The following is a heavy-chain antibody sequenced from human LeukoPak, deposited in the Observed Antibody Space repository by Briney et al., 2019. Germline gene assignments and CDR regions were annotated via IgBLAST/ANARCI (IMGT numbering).Heavy chain of an antibody. V-gene: IGHV5-10-1*01. Sequence: GESLKISWKGFGYSFISYWISGVRQMPGKGLEWMGRIDPSDSYSNYSPSFQGHITISADKSISTAYLQWSSLKASDTAMYYCARHEWGLGELYTLFDYWGQGTLVTVPS. CDR2: IDPSDSYS. CDR3: ARHEWGLGELYTLFDY. D-gene: IGHD3-16*01. J-gene: IGHJ4*02. CDR1: GYSFISYW.